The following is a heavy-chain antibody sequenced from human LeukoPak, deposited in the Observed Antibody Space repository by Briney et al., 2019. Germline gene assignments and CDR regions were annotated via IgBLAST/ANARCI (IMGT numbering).Heavy chain of an antibody. CDR1: GGTFSSYA. D-gene: IGHD3-22*01. CDR3: AREVYYYDSSGYYSHCGWFDP. V-gene: IGHV1-69*06. CDR2: IIPIFGTA. Sequence: SVKVSCKASGGTFSSYAISWVRQAPGQGLEWMGGIIPIFGTANYAQKFQGRVTITADKSTSTAYMELSSLRSEDTAVYYCAREVYYYDSSGYYSHCGWFDPWGQGTLVTVSS. J-gene: IGHJ5*02.